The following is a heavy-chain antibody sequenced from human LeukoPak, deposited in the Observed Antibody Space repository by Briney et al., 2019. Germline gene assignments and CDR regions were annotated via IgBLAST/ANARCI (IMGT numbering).Heavy chain of an antibody. J-gene: IGHJ6*02. CDR1: GFTFSSYS. CDR3: ARASMIVVAHYYGMDV. CDR2: ISSSSSYI. V-gene: IGHV3-21*01. D-gene: IGHD3-22*01. Sequence: GGSLRLSCAASGFTFSSYSMNWVRQAPGKGLEWVSSISSSSSYIYYADSVKGRFTISRDNAKNSLYLQMNSLRAEDTAVYYCARASMIVVAHYYGMDVWGQGTTVTVSS.